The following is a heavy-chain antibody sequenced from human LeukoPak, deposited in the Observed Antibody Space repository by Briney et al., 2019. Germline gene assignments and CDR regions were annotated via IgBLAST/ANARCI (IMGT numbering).Heavy chain of an antibody. D-gene: IGHD3-10*01. CDR2: IIPIFGTA. J-gene: IGHJ4*02. V-gene: IGHV1-69*05. CDR3: ARSFRPFNSATWFLSLDS. CDR1: GGTFSSYA. Sequence: SVKVSCKASGGTFSSYAISWVRQAPGRGLEWMGGIIPIFGTANYAQKFQGRVTITTDESTSTAYMELSSLRSEDTAVYYCARSFRPFNSATWFLSLDSWRPGTLVTVSS.